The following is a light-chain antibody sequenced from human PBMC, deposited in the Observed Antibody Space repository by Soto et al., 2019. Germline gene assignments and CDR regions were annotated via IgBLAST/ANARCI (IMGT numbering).Light chain of an antibody. V-gene: IGKV3-15*01. CDR3: QQYNNWPPYT. CDR1: QSVSSD. Sequence: EIVVTQSPATLSVSPGERATLSCRAGQSVSSDLAWYQQKPGQAPRLLIYGASTRATGIPARFSGSGSGTEFTLTISSLPSQDFAVYYCQQYNNWPPYTFGQGTKVDI. CDR2: GAS. J-gene: IGKJ2*01.